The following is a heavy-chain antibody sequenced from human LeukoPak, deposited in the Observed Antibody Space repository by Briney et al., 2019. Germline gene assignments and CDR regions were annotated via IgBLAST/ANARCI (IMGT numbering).Heavy chain of an antibody. CDR2: ISGSGGST. D-gene: IGHD1-26*01. CDR1: GFTFNTFA. J-gene: IGHJ3*02. CDR3: AKGSIVRSTGLVQAFDI. Sequence: GGSLRLSCAASGFTFNTFAVSWVRQAPGKGLEWVSAISGSGGSTAYTDSVKGRFTISRDNSKNTLYLQMNSLRVEDTAVYYCAKGSIVRSTGLVQAFDIWGQGTMVTVSS. V-gene: IGHV3-23*01.